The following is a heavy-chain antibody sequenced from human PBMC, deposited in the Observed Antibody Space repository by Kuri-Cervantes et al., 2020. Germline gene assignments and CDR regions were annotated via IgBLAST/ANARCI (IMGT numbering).Heavy chain of an antibody. Sequence: SGPTLVKPTQTLTLTCTLSGFSLSTSGMCVSWIRQPPGKALEWLARIDWDDDKYYSTSLKTRLTISKDTSKNQVVLTMTNMDPVDTATYYCARISTVTTPNYYYGMDVWGQGTTVTVSS. CDR2: IDWDDDK. J-gene: IGHJ6*02. D-gene: IGHD4-17*01. V-gene: IGHV2-70*11. CDR3: ARISTVTTPNYYYGMDV. CDR1: GFSLSTSGMC.